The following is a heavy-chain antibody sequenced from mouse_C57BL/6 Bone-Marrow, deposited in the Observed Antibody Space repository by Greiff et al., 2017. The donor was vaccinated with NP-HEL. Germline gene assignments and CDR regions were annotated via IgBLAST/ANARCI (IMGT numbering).Heavy chain of an antibody. CDR3: ARGYYYYGSSYWYFDV. Sequence: DVQLVESGGGLVKPGGSLKLSCAASGFTFSDYGMHWVRQAPEKGLEWVAYISSGSSTIYYADTVKGRFTISRDNAKNTLFLQMTSLRSEDTAMYYCARGYYYYGSSYWYFDVWGTGTTVTVSS. J-gene: IGHJ1*03. V-gene: IGHV5-17*01. CDR1: GFTFSDYG. D-gene: IGHD1-1*01. CDR2: ISSGSSTI.